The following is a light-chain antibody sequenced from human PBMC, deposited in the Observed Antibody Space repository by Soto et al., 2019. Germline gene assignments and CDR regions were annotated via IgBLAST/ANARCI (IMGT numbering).Light chain of an antibody. CDR2: DAS. CDR1: QSVSSY. Sequence: EIVLTQSPATLSLSPGERATLSCRASQSVSSYLAWYHQKPGQPPRLLIYDASNRATGIPARFSGSGSGTDFTLTISSLEPEDFAVYYCQQRSNWLLTFGPGTKVDIK. J-gene: IGKJ3*01. CDR3: QQRSNWLLT. V-gene: IGKV3-11*01.